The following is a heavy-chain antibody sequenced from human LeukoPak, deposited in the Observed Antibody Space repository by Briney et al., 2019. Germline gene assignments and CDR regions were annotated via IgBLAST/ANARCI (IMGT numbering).Heavy chain of an antibody. CDR1: GGSISSYY. CDR2: IYHTGDT. V-gene: IGHV4-59*08. CDR3: AKHNFARPFDY. J-gene: IGHJ4*02. Sequence: SETLSLTCTVSGGSISSYYWSWIRQPPGNGLEWIGYIYHTGDTNSNPSLKSRVTISLDTSKNQFSLRLSSVTAADTAVYYCAKHNFARPFDYWGQGTLVTVSS. D-gene: IGHD6-6*01.